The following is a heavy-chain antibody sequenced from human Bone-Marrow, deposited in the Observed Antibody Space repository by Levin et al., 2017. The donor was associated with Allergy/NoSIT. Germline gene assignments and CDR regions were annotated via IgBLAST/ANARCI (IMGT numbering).Heavy chain of an antibody. V-gene: IGHV3-20*04. CDR1: GFKFDDHD. Sequence: AGGSLRLSCAASGFKFDDHDLSWVRQPPGKGLEWIATTNWNGGRTGYVDSVKGRFSISRDNAKNSLYLQMNSLRGEDTALYYCVRELECNDIRCFTYWGQGTLVIVS. J-gene: IGHJ4*02. D-gene: IGHD3-22*01. CDR3: VRELECNDIRCFTY. CDR2: TNWNGGRT.